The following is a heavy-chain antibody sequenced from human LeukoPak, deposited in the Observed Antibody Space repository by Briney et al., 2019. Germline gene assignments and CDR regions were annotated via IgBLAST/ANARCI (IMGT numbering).Heavy chain of an antibody. CDR2: MSGGATST. V-gene: IGHV3-23*01. Sequence: GGSLRLSCAASGFTFSSFAMNWARQAPGKGLEWVTTMSGGATSTYYAASVKGRFTISRDNSKNTLYLQMNSVRAEDTAVYYCAKRTSGSSWYSSDYWGQGTLVTVSS. J-gene: IGHJ4*02. CDR1: GFTFSSFA. D-gene: IGHD6-13*01. CDR3: AKRTSGSSWYSSDY.